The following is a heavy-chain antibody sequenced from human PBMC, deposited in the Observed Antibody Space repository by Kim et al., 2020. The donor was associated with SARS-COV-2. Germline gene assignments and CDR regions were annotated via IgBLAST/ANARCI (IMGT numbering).Heavy chain of an antibody. J-gene: IGHJ4*02. V-gene: IGHV4-39*07. Sequence: SETLSLTCTVSGGSISSSSYYWGWIRQPPGKGLEWIGSIYYSGSTYYNPSLKSRVTISVDTSKNQFSLKLSSVTAADTAVYYCARGSFDYWGQGTLVTVSS. CDR1: GGSISSSSYY. CDR2: IYYSGST. D-gene: IGHD3-10*01. CDR3: ARGSFDY.